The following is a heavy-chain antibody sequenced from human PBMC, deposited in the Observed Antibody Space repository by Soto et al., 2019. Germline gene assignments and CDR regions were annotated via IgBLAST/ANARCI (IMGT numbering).Heavy chain of an antibody. D-gene: IGHD6-13*01. Sequence: GGSLRLSCAASGFTFSSYSMNWVRQAPGKGLEWVSSISSSSSNKYYADSVKGRFTISRDNAKNSLYLQMNSLRAEDTAVYYCASDRAAAADYYYYGMDVWGQGTSVTVSS. CDR1: GFTFSSYS. J-gene: IGHJ6*02. CDR3: ASDRAAAADYYYYGMDV. CDR2: ISSSSSNK. V-gene: IGHV3-21*04.